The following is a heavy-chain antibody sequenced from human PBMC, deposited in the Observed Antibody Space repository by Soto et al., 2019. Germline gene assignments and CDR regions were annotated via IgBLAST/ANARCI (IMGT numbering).Heavy chain of an antibody. CDR1: GFTFSSYA. J-gene: IGHJ6*02. D-gene: IGHD3-10*01. CDR3: AKVNEVRGVIYLYYYGMDV. Sequence: HPGGSLRLSCAASGFTFSSYAMRWVRQAPGKGLEWVSAISGSGGSTYYADSVKGRFTISRDNSKNTLYLQMNSLRAEDTAVYYCAKVNEVRGVIYLYYYGMDVWGQGTTVTVSS. CDR2: ISGSGGST. V-gene: IGHV3-23*01.